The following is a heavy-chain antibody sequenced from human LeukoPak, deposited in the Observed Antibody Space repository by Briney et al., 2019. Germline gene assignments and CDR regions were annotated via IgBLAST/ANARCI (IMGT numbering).Heavy chain of an antibody. CDR1: GFTFSSYG. D-gene: IGHD2-2*02. CDR2: ISYDGSNK. Sequence: PGGSLRLSCAASGFTFSSYGMHWVRQAPGKGLEWVAVISYDGSNKYYADSVKGRFTISRDNSKNTLYLQMNSLRAEDTAAYYCAKESVAAIPSAFDIWGQGTMVTVSS. J-gene: IGHJ3*02. V-gene: IGHV3-30*18. CDR3: AKESVAAIPSAFDI.